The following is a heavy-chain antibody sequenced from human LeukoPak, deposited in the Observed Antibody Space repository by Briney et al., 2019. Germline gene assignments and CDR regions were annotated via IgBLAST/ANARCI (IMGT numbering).Heavy chain of an antibody. V-gene: IGHV5-51*01. CDR2: IYPGDSDT. CDR3: AXRSGNPAFNDY. J-gene: IGHJ4*02. D-gene: IGHD2-15*01. Sequence: GESLKISCKGSGYSFTSYWIGWVRQMPGKGLEWMGIIYPGDSDTRYNPSFQGQVTISVDKSINTAYLQWTSLKASDTAMYYCAXRSGNPAFNDYWGQGTLVTVSS. CDR1: GYSFTSYW.